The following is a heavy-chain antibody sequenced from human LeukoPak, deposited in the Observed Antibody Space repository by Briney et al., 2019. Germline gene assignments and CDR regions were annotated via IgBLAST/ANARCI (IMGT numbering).Heavy chain of an antibody. CDR3: ARGRGPLAAVDWFDP. D-gene: IGHD6-19*01. J-gene: IGHJ5*02. V-gene: IGHV3-30-3*01. CDR1: GFTFSSYA. Sequence: GGSLRLSCAASGFTFSSYAMDWVRQAPGKGLEWVAVISYDGSNKYYADSVRGRFTISRDNSKNTLYLQMNSLRAEDTALYYCARGRGPLAAVDWFDPWGQGTLVTVSS. CDR2: ISYDGSNK.